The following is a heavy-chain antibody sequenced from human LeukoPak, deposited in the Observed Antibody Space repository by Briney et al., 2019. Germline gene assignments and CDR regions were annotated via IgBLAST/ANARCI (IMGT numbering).Heavy chain of an antibody. CDR3: AGALTPASGWLGS. CDR1: GFTFSSYT. CDR2: ISGSSSYM. V-gene: IGHV3-21*01. Sequence: GGSLRLSCVASGFTFSSYTMSWVRQAPGKGLEWVSCISGSSSYMYYGDTLKGRFTISRDNAKNSLYLQMDNLRADDTAMYYCAGALTPASGWLGSWGQGTLVTVSS. D-gene: IGHD6-19*01. J-gene: IGHJ5*01.